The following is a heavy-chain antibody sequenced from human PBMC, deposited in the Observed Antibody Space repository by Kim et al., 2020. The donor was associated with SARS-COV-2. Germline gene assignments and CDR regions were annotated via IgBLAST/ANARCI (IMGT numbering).Heavy chain of an antibody. D-gene: IGHD3-9*01. CDR2: INHSGNP. CDR3: ARNDFLTGYPPDY. J-gene: IGHJ4*02. CDR1: GGSFSSYY. Sequence: SETLSLTCAVYGGSFSSYYWSWIRQPPGKGLEWIGEINHSGNPNYNPSLKSRVTLSIDTSNNQFFLKVTSVTAADTAVYYCARNDFLTGYPPDYWGQGTQVIVSS. V-gene: IGHV4-34*01.